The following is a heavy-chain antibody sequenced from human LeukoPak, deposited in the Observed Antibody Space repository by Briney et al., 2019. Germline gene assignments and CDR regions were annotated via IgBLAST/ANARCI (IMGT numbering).Heavy chain of an antibody. Sequence: GGSLRLSCAASGFTFSSYWMHWVRQAPGKGLVWVSRINSDGSSTSYADSVKGRFTISRDNAKNTLYLQMNSLRAEDTAVYYCARSGLDGYSGYDRPFDYWGQGTLVTVSS. V-gene: IGHV3-74*01. CDR1: GFTFSSYW. J-gene: IGHJ4*02. CDR2: INSDGSST. CDR3: ARSGLDGYSGYDRPFDY. D-gene: IGHD5-12*01.